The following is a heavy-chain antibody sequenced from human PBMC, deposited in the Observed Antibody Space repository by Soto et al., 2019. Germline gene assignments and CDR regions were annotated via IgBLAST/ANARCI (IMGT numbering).Heavy chain of an antibody. Sequence: QVQLQESGPGLVKPSQTLSLTCTVSGGSISSGAYYWSWIRQHPGKGLEWIGYIYYSGSTYYNPSLKIRVTISVDTSKNQFSLKLSSVTAADTAVYYCAIYYSSGSRGFQHWGQGTMVTVSS. V-gene: IGHV4-31*03. D-gene: IGHD3-22*01. CDR3: AIYYSSGSRGFQH. J-gene: IGHJ1*01. CDR2: IYYSGST. CDR1: GGSISSGAYY.